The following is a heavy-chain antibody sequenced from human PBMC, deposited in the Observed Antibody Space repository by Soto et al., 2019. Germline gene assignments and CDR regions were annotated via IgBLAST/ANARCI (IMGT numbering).Heavy chain of an antibody. D-gene: IGHD3-10*01. CDR1: GFTFTNYG. CDR2: ISYDGDTK. J-gene: IGHJ6*02. CDR3: AKDIALVRGVIIDLDV. V-gene: IGHV3-30*18. Sequence: PGGSLRLSCAAPGFTFTNYGMHWVRQAPGKGLEWVRVISYDGDTKDYAESVKGRFTISRDNFKNTLYLQMNSLRAEDTAVYYCAKDIALVRGVIIDLDVWGQGTTVTVSS.